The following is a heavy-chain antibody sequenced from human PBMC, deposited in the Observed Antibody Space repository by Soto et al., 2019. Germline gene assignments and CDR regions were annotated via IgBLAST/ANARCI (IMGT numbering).Heavy chain of an antibody. Sequence: PGGSLRLSCAASGFTFSSYAMSWVRQTPGKGLVWVSGISGGGGNTYYADSVTGRFTISRDNSRNTLYLQMNSLRAADTAIYYCAKDRGAGGRFSGIAVAGIPSWGQGTLVTVSS. J-gene: IGHJ5*02. CDR2: ISGGGGNT. CDR3: AKDRGAGGRFSGIAVAGIPS. V-gene: IGHV3-23*01. CDR1: GFTFSSYA. D-gene: IGHD6-19*01.